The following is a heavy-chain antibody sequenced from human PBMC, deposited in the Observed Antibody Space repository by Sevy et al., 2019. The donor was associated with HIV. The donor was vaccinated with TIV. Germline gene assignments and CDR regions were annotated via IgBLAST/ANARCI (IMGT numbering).Heavy chain of an antibody. CDR3: AGGSYYYDSSGQGY. D-gene: IGHD3-22*01. V-gene: IGHV3-30*04. J-gene: IGHJ4*02. CDR1: GFTFSSYA. CDR2: ISYDGSTK. Sequence: GGSLRLSCAASGFTFSSYAMHWVRQAPGKGLEWVAVISYDGSTKYYADSVKGRFTISGDKSKNTLYLHMNSLRAEDTAVYYCAGGSYYYDSSGQGYWGQGTLVTVSS.